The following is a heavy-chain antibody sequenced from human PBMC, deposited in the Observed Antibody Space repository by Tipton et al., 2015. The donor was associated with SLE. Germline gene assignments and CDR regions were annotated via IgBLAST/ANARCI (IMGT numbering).Heavy chain of an antibody. Sequence: GLVKPSETLSLTCTVSGGSISSSSYYWGWIRQPPGKGLEWIGSIYHSGSTYYNPSLKSRVTISVDTSKNQFSLKLSSVTAADTAVYYCISQLGYYDSSGAPNHWGQGTLVTVSS. J-gene: IGHJ5*02. CDR1: GGSISSSSYY. CDR3: ISQLGYYDSSGAPNH. CDR2: IYHSGST. V-gene: IGHV4-39*07. D-gene: IGHD3-22*01.